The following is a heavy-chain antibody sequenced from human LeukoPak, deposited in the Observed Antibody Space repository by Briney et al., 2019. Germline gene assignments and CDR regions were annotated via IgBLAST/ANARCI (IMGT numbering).Heavy chain of an antibody. CDR3: ARDKCTNGVCYLFDY. CDR1: GGSISSSNW. Sequence: NPSGTLSLTCAVSGGSISSSNWWSWVRQPPGKGLEWIGEIYHSGSTNYNPSLKSRVTISVDKSKNQFSLKLSSVTAADTAVYYCARDKCTNGVCYLFDYWGQGTLVTVSS. CDR2: IYHSGST. V-gene: IGHV4-4*02. J-gene: IGHJ4*02. D-gene: IGHD2-8*01.